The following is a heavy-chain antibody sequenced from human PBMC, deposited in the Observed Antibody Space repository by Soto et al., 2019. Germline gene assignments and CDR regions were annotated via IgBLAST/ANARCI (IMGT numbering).Heavy chain of an antibody. CDR2: ISSSSSYT. CDR1: GFTFSDYY. D-gene: IGHD4-17*01. V-gene: IGHV3-11*06. J-gene: IGHJ4*02. Sequence: VGSLRLCCAASGFTFSDYYMSWIRQAPGKGLEWVSYISSSSSYTNYADSVKGRFTISRDNAKNSLYLQMNSLRAEDTAVYYCARHPPGDYVYFDYWGQGTLVTVSS. CDR3: ARHPPGDYVYFDY.